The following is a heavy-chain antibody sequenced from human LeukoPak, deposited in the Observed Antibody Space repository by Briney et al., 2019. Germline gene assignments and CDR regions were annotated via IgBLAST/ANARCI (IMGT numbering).Heavy chain of an antibody. Sequence: SETLSLTCAVSGGSISSSNWWSWVRQPPGKGLEWIGEIYHSGSTNYNPSLKSRVTISVDKSKNQFSLKLSSVTAADTAVYYCARAAGSRQLPSWYFDYWGQGTLVTVSS. CDR1: GGSISSSNW. V-gene: IGHV4-4*02. CDR3: ARAAGSRQLPSWYFDY. J-gene: IGHJ4*02. D-gene: IGHD2-2*01. CDR2: IYHSGST.